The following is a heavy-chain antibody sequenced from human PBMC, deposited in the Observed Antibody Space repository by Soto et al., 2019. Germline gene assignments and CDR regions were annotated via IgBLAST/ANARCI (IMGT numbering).Heavy chain of an antibody. CDR1: GFTFSNYW. J-gene: IGHJ4*02. Sequence: EVQLVESGGGLVQPGGSLRLSCAPSGFTFSNYWMHWVRQAPGKGLEWVSRINEDGSVISYADSVKGRFTISRDNGKKTLYLQMNSLRFEDTAVYYCVRDLIIVVTPGDDFDYWGQGTLVTVSS. V-gene: IGHV3-74*01. CDR3: VRDLIIVVTPGDDFDY. CDR2: INEDGSVI. D-gene: IGHD1-26*01.